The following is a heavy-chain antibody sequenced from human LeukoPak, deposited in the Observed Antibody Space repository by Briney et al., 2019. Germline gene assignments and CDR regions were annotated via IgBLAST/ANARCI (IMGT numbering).Heavy chain of an antibody. CDR2: ISSSSSYI. CDR1: GFTFSSYS. J-gene: IGHJ4*02. D-gene: IGHD3-22*01. V-gene: IGHV3-21*01. CDR3: VRPHYYDSSGYFFDY. Sequence: GGSLRLSCAASGFTFSSYSMNWVRQAPGKGLEWVSSISSSSSYIYYADSVKGRFTISRDNAKNSLYLQMNSLRAEDTAVYYCVRPHYYDSSGYFFDYWGQGTLVTVSS.